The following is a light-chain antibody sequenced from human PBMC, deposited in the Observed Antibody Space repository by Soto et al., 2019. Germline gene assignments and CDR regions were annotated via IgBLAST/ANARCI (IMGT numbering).Light chain of an antibody. Sequence: DIQMTQSPSTLSASVGDGVTITCRASQRISTWLAWYQQKPGKAPKLLISDASNLKSGVPSRFSGSGSGTEFTLTIANLQPDDFATYYCQQYDIYRTFGPGTKVDNK. CDR2: DAS. V-gene: IGKV1-5*01. J-gene: IGKJ1*01. CDR3: QQYDIYRT. CDR1: QRISTW.